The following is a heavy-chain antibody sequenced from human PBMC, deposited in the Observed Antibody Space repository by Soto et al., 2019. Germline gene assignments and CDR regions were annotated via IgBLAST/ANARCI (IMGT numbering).Heavy chain of an antibody. CDR1: GGSISSYY. J-gene: IGHJ4*02. CDR2: IYYSGST. Sequence: SETLSLTCTVSGGSISSYYWSWIRQPPGKGLEWIGYIYYSGSTNYNPSLKSRVTISVDTSKNQFSLKLSSVTAADTAVYYCARVSSKTSIAAAGTLDYWGQGTLVTVSS. CDR3: ARVSSKTSIAAAGTLDY. V-gene: IGHV4-59*01. D-gene: IGHD6-13*01.